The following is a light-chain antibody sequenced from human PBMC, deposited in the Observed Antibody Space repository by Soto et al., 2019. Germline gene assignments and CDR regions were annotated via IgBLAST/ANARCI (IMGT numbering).Light chain of an antibody. CDR1: QSVSSTY. Sequence: EIVLTQSPGTLSLFPGERATLSCRASQSVSSTYFAWYRLKPGQPPSLLIYGASNRATGVPDRFSGSGSGPDFTLTISRLEPEDFAVYYCQQYISSPPGFTFGPGTTVEIK. CDR2: GAS. CDR3: QQYISSPPGFT. V-gene: IGKV3-20*01. J-gene: IGKJ3*01.